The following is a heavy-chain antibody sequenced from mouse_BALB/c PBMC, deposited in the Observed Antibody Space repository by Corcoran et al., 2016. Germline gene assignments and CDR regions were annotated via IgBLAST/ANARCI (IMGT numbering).Heavy chain of an antibody. CDR3: TLTTVVATDAMDY. J-gene: IGHJ4*01. CDR1: GYTFTHYG. D-gene: IGHD1-1*01. Sequence: QIKLVQSGPELKKPGETVKISCKASGYTFTHYGMNWVKQAPGKGLKWMGWINTYTGEPTYADDFKGRFAFSLETSASTAYLQINNLKNEDMATYFCTLTTVVATDAMDYWGQGTSVTVSS. V-gene: IGHV9-1*02. CDR2: INTYTGEP.